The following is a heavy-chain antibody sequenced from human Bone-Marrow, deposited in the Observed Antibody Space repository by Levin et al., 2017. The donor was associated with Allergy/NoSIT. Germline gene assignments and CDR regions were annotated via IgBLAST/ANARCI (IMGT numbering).Heavy chain of an antibody. CDR3: ARPMSRTMITFRAFEM. V-gene: IGHV3-30-3*01. Sequence: GGSLRLSCAGSGFSFRDYAMHWVRQAPGKGLEWVAVISYDGNSQYYADFVKGRFTISKDNPRDTLYLQMNSLRPADTAVYYSARPMSRTMITFRAFEMWGQGTLVTVSS. D-gene: IGHD3-16*01. CDR2: ISYDGNSQ. CDR1: GFSFRDYA. J-gene: IGHJ3*02.